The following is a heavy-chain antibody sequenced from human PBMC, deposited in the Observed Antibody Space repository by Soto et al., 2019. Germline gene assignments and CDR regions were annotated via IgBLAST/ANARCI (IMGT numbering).Heavy chain of an antibody. V-gene: IGHV3-23*01. CDR1: GFNFNTFA. CDR2: ISSSGGSR. J-gene: IGHJ5*02. Sequence: PGGSLRLSCAASGFNFNTFAMSWIRQAPGKGLEWVSHISSSGGSRDYADSVRGRFTISRDNSKNVLFLQMNSLRADDTATYYCAKDTTSPWTANWVDPWGKGTLVTVSS. D-gene: IGHD1-1*01. CDR3: AKDTTSPWTANWVDP.